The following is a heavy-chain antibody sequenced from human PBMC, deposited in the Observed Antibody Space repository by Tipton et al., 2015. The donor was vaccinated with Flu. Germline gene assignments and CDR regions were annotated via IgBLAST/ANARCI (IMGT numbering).Heavy chain of an antibody. V-gene: IGHV1-69*01. CDR2: IIPIFGTE. CDR3: ARDRGEEGGCWYEGFYY. CDR1: GGTFSSYA. Sequence: VQLVQSGAEVKKPGSSVKVSCKASGGTFSSYAISWVRQAPGQGLEWMGGIIPIFGTENYAQKFQGRVTITAYESTRTAYMELSSRRSEDWAVWYWARDRGEEGGCWYEGFYYWGQGTQFSVSS. D-gene: IGHD6-13*01. J-gene: IGHJ4*02.